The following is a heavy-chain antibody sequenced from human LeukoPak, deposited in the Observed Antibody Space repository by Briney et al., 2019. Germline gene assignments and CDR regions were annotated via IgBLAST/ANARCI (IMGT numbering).Heavy chain of an antibody. CDR3: AAGHIADSDY. CDR1: GGSFSDYY. J-gene: IGHJ4*02. V-gene: IGHV4-34*01. D-gene: IGHD6-13*01. CDR2: INHSGRA. Sequence: ASETLSLTCVVYGGSFSDYYWTWIRQPPGKGLEWIGEINHSGRANYNPSLKSRVTVSLDTTKNQVSLKVSSVTAADTAVYYCAAGHIADSDYWGQGTLVTVSS.